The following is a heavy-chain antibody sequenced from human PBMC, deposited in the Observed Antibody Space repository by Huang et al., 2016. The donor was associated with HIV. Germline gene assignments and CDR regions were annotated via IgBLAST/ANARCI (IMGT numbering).Heavy chain of an antibody. J-gene: IGHJ4*02. Sequence: QVQLVQSGAEVKKPGSSVKVSCKASGGSFSNYAINWVRQAPGQGLEWMGGIIPMCYSPTYAQNFQDRVTMSADESTRTAYMELSRLRYEDTAVYYCAGSHDDGGYIEYYFDSWGPGTLVSVSS. D-gene: IGHD3-22*01. CDR2: IIPMCYSP. V-gene: IGHV1-69*01. CDR3: AGSHDDGGYIEYYFDS. CDR1: GGSFSNYA.